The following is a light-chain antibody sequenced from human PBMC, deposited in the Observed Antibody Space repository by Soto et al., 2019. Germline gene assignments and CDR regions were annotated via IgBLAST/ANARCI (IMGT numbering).Light chain of an antibody. Sequence: EIVLTQSPGTLSLSPGERATLSCRASQSVSSSYLAWYQQKPGQAPKLLIYGASSRATGIPDRFSGSGSGTDFTLTISRPQPEDLAVYYCQQYGSSPYTFGQGTKLEIK. CDR3: QQYGSSPYT. CDR1: QSVSSSY. CDR2: GAS. V-gene: IGKV3-20*01. J-gene: IGKJ2*01.